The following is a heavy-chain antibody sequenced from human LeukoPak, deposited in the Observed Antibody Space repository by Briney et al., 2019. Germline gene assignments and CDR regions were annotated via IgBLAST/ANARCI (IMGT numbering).Heavy chain of an antibody. CDR3: ARVVYDSSGYHDY. CDR1: GGSISSYY. CDR2: IYYSGST. D-gene: IGHD3-22*01. V-gene: IGHV4-59*01. J-gene: IGHJ4*02. Sequence: PSETLSLTCTVSGGSISSYYWSWLRQPPGKGLEWIGYIYYSGSTNYNPSLKSRVTISVDTSKNQFSLKLSSVTAADTAVYYCARVVYDSSGYHDYWGQGTLVTVSS.